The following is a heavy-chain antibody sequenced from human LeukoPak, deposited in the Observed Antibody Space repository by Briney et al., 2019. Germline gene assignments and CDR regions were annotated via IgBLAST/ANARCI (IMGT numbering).Heavy chain of an antibody. Sequence: GRSLRLSCAASGFTFSSYGMHWVRQAPGKGLEWVAVIWYDGSNKYYADSVKGRFTISRDNSKNTLYLQMNSLRAEDTAVYCCARAPSDYYYYYYGMDVWGQGTTVTVSS. CDR2: IWYDGSNK. CDR3: ARAPSDYYYYYYGMDV. CDR1: GFTFSSYG. V-gene: IGHV3-33*01. D-gene: IGHD2-21*02. J-gene: IGHJ6*02.